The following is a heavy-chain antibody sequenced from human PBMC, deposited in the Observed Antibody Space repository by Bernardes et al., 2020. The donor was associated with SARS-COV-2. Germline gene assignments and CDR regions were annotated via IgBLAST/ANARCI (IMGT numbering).Heavy chain of an antibody. CDR2: IWSDESNY. Sequence: GGSLRLSCAASGFNFYSYGMHWVRQAPGKGLEWVAVIWSDESNYYYAESVKGRFTISRDNSKNTVYLQMNSLRSGDTAVYYCARSRRAAVGSSIDYWGQGTLVTVSS. J-gene: IGHJ4*02. CDR3: ARSRRAAVGSSIDY. CDR1: GFNFYSYG. D-gene: IGHD6-13*01. V-gene: IGHV3-33*01.